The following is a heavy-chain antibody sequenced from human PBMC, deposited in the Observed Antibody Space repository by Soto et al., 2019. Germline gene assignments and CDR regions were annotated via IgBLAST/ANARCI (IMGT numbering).Heavy chain of an antibody. CDR3: AREHYYDSSGHDY. Sequence: GASVKVSCKASGYTFTGYYMHWVRQAPGQGLEWMGWINPNSGGTNYAQKFQGRVTMTRDTSISTAYMELSRLRSDDTAVYYCAREHYYDSSGHDYWGQGTLVTVSS. D-gene: IGHD3-22*01. CDR1: GYTFTGYY. V-gene: IGHV1-2*02. CDR2: INPNSGGT. J-gene: IGHJ4*02.